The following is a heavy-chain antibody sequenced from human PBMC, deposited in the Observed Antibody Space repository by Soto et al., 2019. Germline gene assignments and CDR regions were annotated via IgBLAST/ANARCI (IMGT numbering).Heavy chain of an antibody. J-gene: IGHJ3*01. D-gene: IGHD6-19*01. CDR3: VYMPTQQWMSFSV. V-gene: IGHV2-5*04. CDR2: IYWDGDK. Sequence: QIILKESGPTLVKPTQTLTLTCSFSGFSLSTTSVGVGWIRQPPGKALEWLALIYWDGDKRYSPSQKRRLTITXYXPKTHVVLTMTNLNPVDTGTYSCVYMPTQQWMSFSVWGQGKMVTVSS. CDR1: GFSLSTTSVG.